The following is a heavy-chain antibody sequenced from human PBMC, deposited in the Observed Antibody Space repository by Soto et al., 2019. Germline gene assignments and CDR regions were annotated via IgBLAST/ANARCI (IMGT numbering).Heavy chain of an antibody. CDR2: IIPIFGTA. CDR1: GGTFSSYA. D-gene: IGHD1-26*01. V-gene: IGHV1-69*13. J-gene: IGHJ6*02. CDR3: ARAQGGSYYNYYYYSMDV. Sequence: SVKVSCKASGGTFSSYAISWVRQAPGQGLEWMGGIIPIFGTANYAQKFQGRVTITADESTSTAYMELSSLRSEDTAVYYCARAQGGSYYNYYYYSMDVWGQGTTVTV.